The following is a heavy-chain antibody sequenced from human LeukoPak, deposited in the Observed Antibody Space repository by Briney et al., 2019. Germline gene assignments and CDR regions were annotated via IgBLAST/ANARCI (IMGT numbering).Heavy chain of an antibody. CDR1: GGSISSYY. V-gene: IGHV4-59*12. CDR2: IYYTGAT. D-gene: IGHD5/OR15-5a*01. J-gene: IGHJ4*02. Sequence: NPSETLSLTCTVSGGSISSYYWTWIRQPPGKGLEWIGYIYYTGATSYNPSLKSRVTISVDTSKNQFSLKLSSVTAADTAVYYCARGRVYLYYFDYWGQGTPVTVSS. CDR3: ARGRVYLYYFDY.